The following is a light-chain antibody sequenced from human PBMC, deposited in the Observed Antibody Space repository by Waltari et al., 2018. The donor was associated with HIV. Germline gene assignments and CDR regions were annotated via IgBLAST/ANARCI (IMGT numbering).Light chain of an antibody. CDR2: RNN. Sequence: QSVLTQPPSASGTPGQRVTISCSGSSSNIGSNYVYWYQQVPGTAPKLLIYRNNTRPSGGPDRFSGSKSGTSASLAISGLRSEDEADYYCAAWDDSLSGLVFGGGTKLTVL. CDR1: SSNIGSNY. V-gene: IGLV1-47*01. CDR3: AAWDDSLSGLV. J-gene: IGLJ2*01.